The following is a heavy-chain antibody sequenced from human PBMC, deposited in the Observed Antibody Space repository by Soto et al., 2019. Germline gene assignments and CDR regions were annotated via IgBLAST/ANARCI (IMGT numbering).Heavy chain of an antibody. CDR2: IYYSGST. Sequence: QVQLQESGPGLVKPSQTLSLTCTVSGGSISSGGYYWSWIRQHPGKGLEWIGYIYYSGSTYYNPSLKSRVTISVDTSKNQFSLKLSSVTAADTAVYYCASTVVLLWFGELLAHFDYWGQGTLVTVSS. CDR3: ASTVVLLWFGELLAHFDY. J-gene: IGHJ4*02. D-gene: IGHD3-10*01. V-gene: IGHV4-31*03. CDR1: GGSISSGGYY.